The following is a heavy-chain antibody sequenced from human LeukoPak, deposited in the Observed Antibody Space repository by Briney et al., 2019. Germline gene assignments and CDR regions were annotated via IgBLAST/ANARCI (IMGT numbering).Heavy chain of an antibody. V-gene: IGHV3-53*05. Sequence: GGSLRLSCAASGFNFNNNYMSWVRQAPGEGLEWVSVIYIGGSTDYADSVKGRFTISRDDSKNTVYLQMNSLRAEDTAVYYCAKDKSPHLALDFWGQGTLVTVSS. J-gene: IGHJ4*02. CDR1: GFNFNNNY. CDR2: IYIGGST. CDR3: AKDKSPHLALDF.